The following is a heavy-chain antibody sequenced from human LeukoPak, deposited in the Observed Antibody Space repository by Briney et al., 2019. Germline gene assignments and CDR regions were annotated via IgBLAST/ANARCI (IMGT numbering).Heavy chain of an antibody. CDR1: GSSISSSYY. CDR2: IYHSGST. J-gene: IGHJ4*02. CDR3: ARGVVPATRFDY. D-gene: IGHD2-15*01. V-gene: IGHV4-38-2*02. Sequence: PSETLSLTCTVSGSSISSSYYWGWIRQPPGKGLEWIGSIYHSGSTYYNPSLKSRVTVSVDTSKNQFSLKVSSVTAADTAVYYCARGVVPATRFDYWGQGTLVIVSS.